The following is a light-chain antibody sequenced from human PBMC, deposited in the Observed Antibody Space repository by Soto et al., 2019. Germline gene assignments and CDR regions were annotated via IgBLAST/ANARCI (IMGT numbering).Light chain of an antibody. J-gene: IGKJ4*01. CDR2: GAS. V-gene: IGKV3-20*01. CDR1: QSVSSSY. Sequence: EIVWMQSQRTRSLSAGERAPVSCRASQSVSSSYLAWYQQKPGQAPRLLIYGASSRATGIPDRFSGSGSGTHFTLTISTLEPADSAVYDCQQYGSSVGGGTKVDIK. CDR3: QQYGSS.